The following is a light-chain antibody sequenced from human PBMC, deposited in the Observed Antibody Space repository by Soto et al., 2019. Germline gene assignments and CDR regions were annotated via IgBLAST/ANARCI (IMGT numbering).Light chain of an antibody. CDR3: QQYGSSPPLLT. CDR1: QSVSSSY. J-gene: IGKJ4*01. Sequence: EIVLTQSPGTLSLSPGERATLSCRASQSVSSSYLAWYQQKPGQAPRLLIYGASSRATGIPDRFCGSGSGTDFTLTISRLEPEDFAVYYCQQYGSSPPLLTFGGGTKVEIK. V-gene: IGKV3-20*01. CDR2: GAS.